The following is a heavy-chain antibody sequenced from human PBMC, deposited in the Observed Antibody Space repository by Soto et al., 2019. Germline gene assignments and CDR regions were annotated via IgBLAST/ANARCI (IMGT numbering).Heavy chain of an antibody. CDR2: IYHSGST. D-gene: IGHD3-3*02. CDR3: AGSISTGTFDI. V-gene: IGHV4-31*03. CDR1: GGSISSGGYY. Sequence: QVELQESGPGLVKPSQTLSLTCTVSGGSISSGGYYWNWLRQHPEKGLEWIGYIYHSGSTYYNPSLKSRLIMSVDTSKNQFSLNLTSVTDADTAVYYCAGSISTGTFDIWGQGTMVTVSS. J-gene: IGHJ3*02.